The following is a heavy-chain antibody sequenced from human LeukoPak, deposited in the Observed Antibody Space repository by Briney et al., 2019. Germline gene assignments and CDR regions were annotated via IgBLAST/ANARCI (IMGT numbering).Heavy chain of an antibody. CDR3: ARHFTSLTGYSYYFDY. J-gene: IGHJ4*02. CDR2: IYYSGST. CDR1: GDSINGYY. D-gene: IGHD3-9*01. Sequence: SETLSLTCTVSGDSINGYYWTWIRQPPGKGLEWIGYIYYSGSTNYNPSLKSRVTISADTSKNQFSLKLSSVTAADTAVYYCARHFTSLTGYSYYFDYWGQGTLVTVSS. V-gene: IGHV4-59*08.